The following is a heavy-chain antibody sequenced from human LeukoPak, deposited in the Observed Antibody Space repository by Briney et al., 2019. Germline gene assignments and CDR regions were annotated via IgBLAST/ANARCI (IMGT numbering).Heavy chain of an antibody. CDR3: ANFIWDTAPKV. V-gene: IGHV3-30*18. D-gene: IGHD5-18*01. CDR2: ISYDGSNK. CDR1: GFTFSSYV. Sequence: GGSLRLSCAASGFTFSSYVMHWVRQAPGKGLEWVAVISYDGSNKYYADSVKGRFTISRDNSKNTLYLQMNSLRAEDTAVYYCANFIWDTAPKVWGQGTLVTVSS. J-gene: IGHJ4*02.